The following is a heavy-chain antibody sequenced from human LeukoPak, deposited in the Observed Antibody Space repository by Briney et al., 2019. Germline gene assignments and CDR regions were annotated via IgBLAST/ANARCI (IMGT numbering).Heavy chain of an antibody. Sequence: SHTLSLTCAISGDSVSSNSVWNWIRQSPSRGLEWLERTYYRSKWYNDYAVSVKSRITVNLDTSKNQFSLQLNSVTPEDTAVYYCARVGSYLDAFDMWGQGTMVTVSS. CDR3: ARVGSYLDAFDM. V-gene: IGHV6-1*01. J-gene: IGHJ3*02. CDR2: TYYRSKWYN. CDR1: GDSVSSNSV. D-gene: IGHD1-26*01.